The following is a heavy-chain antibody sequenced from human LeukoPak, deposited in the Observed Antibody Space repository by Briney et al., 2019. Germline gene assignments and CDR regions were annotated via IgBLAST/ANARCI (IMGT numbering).Heavy chain of an antibody. V-gene: IGHV1-18*01. D-gene: IGHD1-7*01. CDR1: GYTFTSYG. CDR3: AREVELRPFDY. J-gene: IGHJ4*02. CDR2: ISAYNGKT. Sequence: GASXKVSCKASGYTFTSYGISWVGQAPGQGREGMGWISAYNGKTNYAQKLQGRGTITTDTSTGTAYMELRSLRSDDTAVYYCAREVELRPFDYWGQGTLVTVSS.